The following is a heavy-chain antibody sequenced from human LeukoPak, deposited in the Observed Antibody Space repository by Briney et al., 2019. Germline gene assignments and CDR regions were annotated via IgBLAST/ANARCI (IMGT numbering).Heavy chain of an antibody. CDR3: AISATARGGFDF. D-gene: IGHD6-25*01. CDR1: GFTFSSYW. V-gene: IGHV3-7*01. Sequence: PGGSLRLSCAASGFTFSSYWMSWVRQAPGKGLEWVANIKRDGSEKYYVDSVKGRFTISRDNAKNSLFLQMNSLRAEDTAVYFCAISATARGGFDFWGQGTLVTVSS. J-gene: IGHJ4*02. CDR2: IKRDGSEK.